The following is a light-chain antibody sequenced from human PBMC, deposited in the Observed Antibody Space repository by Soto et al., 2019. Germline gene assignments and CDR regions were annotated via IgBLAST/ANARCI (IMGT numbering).Light chain of an antibody. CDR1: EVLVDNDGNTY. J-gene: IGKJ1*01. CDR2: WVS. Sequence: DVVMTQSPLSLPFTLLQPSWICCMSIEVLVDNDGNTYLNWFQQRPGQSPRRLIYWVSNRDSGVPGRFSGSGAGTDFTLKISRVEAEDVGVYYCMQSTHWPPTFGQGTKVDIK. V-gene: IGKV2-30*01. CDR3: MQSTHWPPT.